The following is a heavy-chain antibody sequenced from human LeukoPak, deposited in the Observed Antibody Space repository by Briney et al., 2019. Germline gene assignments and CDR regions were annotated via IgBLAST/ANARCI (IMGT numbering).Heavy chain of an antibody. V-gene: IGHV3-33*01. J-gene: IGHJ6*02. CDR2: IWYDGSNK. D-gene: IGHD2-2*02. Sequence: GGSLRLSCAASGFTFSSYGMHWVRQAPGKGLERVAVIWYDGSNKYYAASVKGRFTISRDNSKNTLYLQMNSLRAEGTAVYYCARELGYCSSTSCYMAYGDYYYYGMDVWGPGTTVTVSS. CDR3: ARELGYCSSTSCYMAYGDYYYYGMDV. CDR1: GFTFSSYG.